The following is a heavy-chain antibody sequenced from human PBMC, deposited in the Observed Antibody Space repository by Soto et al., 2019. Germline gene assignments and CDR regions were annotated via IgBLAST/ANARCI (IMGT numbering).Heavy chain of an antibody. CDR2: IYWDDDN. D-gene: IGHD6-19*01. Sequence: KESGPTLVKPTQTLTLTCTFSGFSLNTSGVGVGWIRQPPGKALEWLALIYWDDDNRYRSSLRSRLTLTKDISKNQVVLKMTNMDPVDTATYYCAHRAVAGVGWFDPWGQGTLVTVSS. CDR1: GFSLNTSGVG. CDR3: AHRAVAGVGWFDP. V-gene: IGHV2-5*02. J-gene: IGHJ5*02.